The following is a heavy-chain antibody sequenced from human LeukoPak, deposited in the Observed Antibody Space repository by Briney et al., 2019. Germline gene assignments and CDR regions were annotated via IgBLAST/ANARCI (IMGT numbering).Heavy chain of an antibody. V-gene: IGHV3-53*01. CDR2: IYSGSST. D-gene: IGHD1-26*01. J-gene: IGHJ6*03. CDR3: ARGVAATKYYYYYYYMDV. Sequence: GGSLRLSCAASGFTVSSNYMSWVRQAPGKGLEWVSVIYSGSSTYYADSVKGRFTISRDNSKNTLYLQMNSLRAEDTAVYYCARGVAATKYYYYYYYMDVWGKGTTVTISS. CDR1: GFTVSSNY.